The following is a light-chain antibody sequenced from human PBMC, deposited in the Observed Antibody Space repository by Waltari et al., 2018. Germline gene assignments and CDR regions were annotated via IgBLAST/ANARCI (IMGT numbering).Light chain of an antibody. CDR3: SSYITSSTLEL. CDR2: DVS. J-gene: IGLJ2*01. CDR1: SSDIGGYNY. Sequence: QSALTQPAYVSGSPGQSINISCTGTSSDIGGYNYVSWYQQHPGKAPKLMIYDVSNRPSGVSNRFSGSKSGNTASLTISGLQAEDEADYYCSSYITSSTLELFGGGTSLTVL. V-gene: IGLV2-14*03.